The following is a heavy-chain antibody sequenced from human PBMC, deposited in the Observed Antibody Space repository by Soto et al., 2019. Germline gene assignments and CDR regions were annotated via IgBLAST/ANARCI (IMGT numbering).Heavy chain of an antibody. D-gene: IGHD6-13*01. CDR1: GGSIRSSSYY. J-gene: IGHJ3*02. CDR3: AGGAAAGTWALDAFDI. V-gene: IGHV4-39*07. Sequence: SETLSLTCTVSGGSIRSSSYYWGWIRQPPGKGLEWIGSIFYSGSTHYNPSLKSRVTISVDTSKNQFSLKLSSVTAADTAVYYCAGGAAAGTWALDAFDIWGQGTMVTVSS. CDR2: IFYSGST.